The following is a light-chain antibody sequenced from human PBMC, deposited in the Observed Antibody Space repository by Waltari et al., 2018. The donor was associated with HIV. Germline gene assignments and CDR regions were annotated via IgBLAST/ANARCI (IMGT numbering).Light chain of an antibody. Sequence: DIVMTQSPDSLVVSLGERATINCKSSRSVLYISNDRNYLAWYQQNSGQPPRLLIYWASSRESGVPARFSGSGSRTDFTLTINSLQAEDVAVYYCQQYYTTPLTFGGGTKVEIK. V-gene: IGKV4-1*01. CDR3: QQYYTTPLT. J-gene: IGKJ4*01. CDR1: RSVLYISNDRNY. CDR2: WAS.